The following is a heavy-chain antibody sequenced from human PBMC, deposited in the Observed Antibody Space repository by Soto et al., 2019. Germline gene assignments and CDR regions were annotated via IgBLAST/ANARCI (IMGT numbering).Heavy chain of an antibody. J-gene: IGHJ6*02. V-gene: IGHV1-18*01. Sequence: QAQLVQSGAEVKKPGASVNVSCKASGYDYVTYAITWVRQRPGQGLEWMGWISTLNGNTNYAQNFQGRVTMTTDTSTRIVHLELRSLRSDDTAVYYCARRVHVWLPDYYGMDVRGQWNKVTVSS. D-gene: IGHD1-1*01. CDR1: GYDYVTYA. CDR2: ISTLNGNT. CDR3: ARRVHVWLPDYYGMDV.